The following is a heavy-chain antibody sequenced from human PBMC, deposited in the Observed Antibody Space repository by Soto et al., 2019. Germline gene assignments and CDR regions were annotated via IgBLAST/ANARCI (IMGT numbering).Heavy chain of an antibody. V-gene: IGHV4-59*01. CDR2: IYYSGST. J-gene: IGHJ4*02. CDR1: GGSISSYY. D-gene: IGHD3-22*01. Sequence: SETLSLTCTVSGGSISSYYWSWIRQPPGKGLEWIGYIYYSGSTNYNPSLKSRVTISVDTSKNQFSLKLSSVTAADTAVYYCARGSHYYDSSGYYWDYWGQGTLVTVPS. CDR3: ARGSHYYDSSGYYWDY.